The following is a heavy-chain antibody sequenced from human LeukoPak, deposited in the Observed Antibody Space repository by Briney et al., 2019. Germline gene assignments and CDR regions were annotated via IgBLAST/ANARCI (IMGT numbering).Heavy chain of an antibody. CDR1: GFTFSSYE. D-gene: IGHD3-22*01. J-gene: IGHJ1*01. CDR2: ISSSGSTI. Sequence: GGSLRLSCAASGFTFSSYEMNWVRQAPGKGLEWVSYISSSGSTIYYADSVQGRFTISRDNAQNSLYLQMSSLRAEDTAVYYCATITSMRVVLISWGQGTLVTVSS. CDR3: ATITSMRVVLIS. V-gene: IGHV3-48*03.